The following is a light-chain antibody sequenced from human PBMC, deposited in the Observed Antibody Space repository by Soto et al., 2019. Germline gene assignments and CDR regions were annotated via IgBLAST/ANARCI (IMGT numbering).Light chain of an antibody. CDR1: QSVSSSY. CDR2: DAS. J-gene: IGKJ4*01. CDR3: QQRVDWPLT. Sequence: EIVLTQSPGTLSLSPGERATLSCRASQSVSSSYLAWYQQKPGQAPRLLIFDASSRATGISDRFSGSGSGTDFTLTISRLEPEDFATYYCQQRVDWPLTFGGGTRVQI. V-gene: IGKV3D-20*02.